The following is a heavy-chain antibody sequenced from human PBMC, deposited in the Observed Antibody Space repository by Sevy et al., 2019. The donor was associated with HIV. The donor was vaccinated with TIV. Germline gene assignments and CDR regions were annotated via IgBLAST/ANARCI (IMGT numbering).Heavy chain of an antibody. CDR3: AREPSINYYDSSGYYYDY. V-gene: IGHV1-69*13. CDR1: GGTFSSYA. J-gene: IGHJ4*02. D-gene: IGHD3-22*01. Sequence: SVKVSCKASGGTFSSYAISWVRQAPGQGLEWMGGIIPIFGTANYAQKFQGRVTITADESTSTAYMELSSLRSEDTAVYYCAREPSINYYDSSGYYYDYWGQGTLVTVSS. CDR2: IIPIFGTA.